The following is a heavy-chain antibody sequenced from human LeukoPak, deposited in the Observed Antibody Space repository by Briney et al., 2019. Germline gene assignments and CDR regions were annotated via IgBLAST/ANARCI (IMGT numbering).Heavy chain of an antibody. CDR2: IYPGDSDT. Sequence: GEPLKISCKGSGYSFTSYWTGWVSQMPGKGLEWMGIIYPGDSDTRYSPSFQGQVTISADKSISTAYLQWSSLKASDTAMYYCARSGRIQLWSHEGSLYFDYWGQGTLVTVSS. J-gene: IGHJ4*02. CDR3: ARSGRIQLWSHEGSLYFDY. D-gene: IGHD5-18*01. CDR1: GYSFTSYW. V-gene: IGHV5-51*01.